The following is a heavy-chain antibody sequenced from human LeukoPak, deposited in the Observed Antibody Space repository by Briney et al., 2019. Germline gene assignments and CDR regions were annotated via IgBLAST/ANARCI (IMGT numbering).Heavy chain of an antibody. J-gene: IGHJ4*02. D-gene: IGHD1-26*01. CDR1: GFTFSSYG. V-gene: IGHV3-30*02. Sequence: GGSLRLSCAASGFTFSSYGMHWVRQAPGKGLEWVAFIRYDGSNKYYADSVKGRFTISRDNSKNTLYLQMNSLRAKDTAVYYCAKDQVGATVGALGYWGQGTLVTVSS. CDR3: AKDQVGATVGALGY. CDR2: IRYDGSNK.